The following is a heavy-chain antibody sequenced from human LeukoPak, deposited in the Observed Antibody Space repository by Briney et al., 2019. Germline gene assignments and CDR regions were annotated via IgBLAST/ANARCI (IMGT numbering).Heavy chain of an antibody. CDR1: GFTFSNAW. Sequence: GGSLRLSCAASGFTFSNAWMSWVRQAPGKGLEWVGRIKSKTDGGTTDYAAPVKGRFTISRDDSKNTLYLQMNGLKTEDTAVYYCTTDYGDYDREAFDIWGQGTMVTVSS. D-gene: IGHD4-17*01. CDR3: TTDYGDYDREAFDI. CDR2: IKSKTDGGTT. J-gene: IGHJ3*02. V-gene: IGHV3-15*01.